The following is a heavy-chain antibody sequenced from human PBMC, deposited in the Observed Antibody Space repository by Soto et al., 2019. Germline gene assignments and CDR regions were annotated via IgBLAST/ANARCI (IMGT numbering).Heavy chain of an antibody. CDR1: GGSISSYY. CDR3: ARDMVRGVNGMDV. Sequence: TSETLSLTCTDSGGSISSYYWSWIRQPPGKGLEWIGYIYYSGSTNYNPSLKSRVTISVDTSKNQFSLKLSSVTAADTAVYYCARDMVRGVNGMDVWGQGTTVTVSS. V-gene: IGHV4-59*01. CDR2: IYYSGST. J-gene: IGHJ6*02. D-gene: IGHD3-10*01.